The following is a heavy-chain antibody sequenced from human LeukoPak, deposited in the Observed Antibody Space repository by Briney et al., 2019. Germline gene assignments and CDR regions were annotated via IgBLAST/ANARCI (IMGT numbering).Heavy chain of an antibody. CDR3: ARGHLVYFDY. CDR2: INHSGST. D-gene: IGHD2-8*02. Sequence: PSETLSLTCAVSGGSFSGYYWSWIRQPPGKGLEWIGEINHSGSTNYNPSLKSRVTLSVDTSNNQFSLKLSSVTAADTAVYYCARGHLVYFDYWGEGTLVTVSS. CDR1: GGSFSGYY. V-gene: IGHV4-34*01. J-gene: IGHJ4*02.